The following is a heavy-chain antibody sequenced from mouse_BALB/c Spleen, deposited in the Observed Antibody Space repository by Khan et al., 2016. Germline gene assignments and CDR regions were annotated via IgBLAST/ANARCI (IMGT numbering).Heavy chain of an antibody. CDR2: INPDSSTI. V-gene: IGHV4-1*02. D-gene: IGHD1-2*01. CDR3: ARLHYYGRFAY. J-gene: IGHJ3*01. CDR1: GFDFSRYW. Sequence: EVKLLESGGGLVQPGGSLKLSCVASGFDFSRYWRSWVRQAPGKGLEWIGEINPDSSTINYTPSLKDKSIIYRDNAKNTLYLQMSNVRSEDTALYYCARLHYYGRFAYWGQGTLVTVSA.